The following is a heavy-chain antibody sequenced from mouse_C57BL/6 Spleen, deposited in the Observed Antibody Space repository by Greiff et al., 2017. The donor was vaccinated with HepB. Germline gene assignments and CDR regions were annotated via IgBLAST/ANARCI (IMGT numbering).Heavy chain of an antibody. Sequence: EVKVEESGGGLVQPGGSMKLSCAASGFTFSDAWMDWVRQSPEKGLEWVAEIRNKANNHATYYAESVKGRFTISRDDSKSSVYLQMNSLRAEDTGIYYCTGAYYDYDEGFAYWGQGTLVTVSA. D-gene: IGHD2-4*01. CDR2: IRNKANNHAT. CDR3: TGAYYDYDEGFAY. J-gene: IGHJ3*01. V-gene: IGHV6-6*01. CDR1: GFTFSDAW.